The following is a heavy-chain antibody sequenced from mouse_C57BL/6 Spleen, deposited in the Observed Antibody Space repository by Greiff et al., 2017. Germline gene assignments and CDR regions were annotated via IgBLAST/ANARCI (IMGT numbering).Heavy chain of an antibody. CDR3: TFMWRYDYDLAWFAY. D-gene: IGHD2-4*01. J-gene: IGHJ3*01. V-gene: IGHV1-22*01. CDR2: INPNNGGN. Sequence: EVQLQQSGPELVKPGASVKMSCKASGYTFTDYNMHWVKQSHGKSLAWIGYINPNNGGNSYNQNFKGKATLTVNKSSSTAYMEIRSLTSEDSAVYYFTFMWRYDYDLAWFAYWGQGTLVTVSA. CDR1: GYTFTDYN.